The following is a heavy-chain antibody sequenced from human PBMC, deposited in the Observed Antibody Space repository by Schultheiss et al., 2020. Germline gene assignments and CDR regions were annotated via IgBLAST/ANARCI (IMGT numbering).Heavy chain of an antibody. D-gene: IGHD5-18*01. V-gene: IGHV3-38-3*01. J-gene: IGHJ6*02. CDR3: ARDRRIQLYHYYAMDV. CDR2: ISGDCT. Sequence: GESLKISCAASGFAVRSNEMSWVRQAPGKGLEWVSLISGDCTYYADSRKGRFTISRDNSKNTLHLQVNSLRAEDTGVCCCARDRRIQLYHYYAMDVWGQGTTVTVSS. CDR1: GFAVRSNE.